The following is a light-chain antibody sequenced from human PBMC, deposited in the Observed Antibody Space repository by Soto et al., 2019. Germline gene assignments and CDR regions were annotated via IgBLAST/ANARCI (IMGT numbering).Light chain of an antibody. CDR3: QQYNSYSLT. CDR2: DAS. CDR1: QIISSW. Sequence: DIQMTQSPSTLSASVGDRVTITCQASQIISSWLAWYQQKPGKAPKLLIYDASSLESGVPSRFSGSESGTELTLTISSLQPDDFATYYCQQYNSYSLTFGGGTKVDIK. J-gene: IGKJ4*01. V-gene: IGKV1-5*01.